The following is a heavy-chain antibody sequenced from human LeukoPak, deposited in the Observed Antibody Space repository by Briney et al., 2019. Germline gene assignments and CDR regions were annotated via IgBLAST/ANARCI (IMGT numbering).Heavy chain of an antibody. V-gene: IGHV3-11*06. Sequence: GGSLRLSCAASGFIFTDYYMSWVRQAPGKGLEWVSSIDSGSTSTKYADSVKGRFSISRDNAKNTLYLHMNSLRAEDTAVYYCARGRLSSGWYDDWGQGTLVTVSS. J-gene: IGHJ4*02. CDR3: ARGRLSSGWYDD. CDR2: IDSGSTST. D-gene: IGHD6-19*01. CDR1: GFIFTDYY.